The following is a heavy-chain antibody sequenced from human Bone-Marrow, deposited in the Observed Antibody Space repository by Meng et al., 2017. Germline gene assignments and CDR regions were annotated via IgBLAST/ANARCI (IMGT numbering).Heavy chain of an antibody. J-gene: IGHJ6*02. CDR1: GFTFDDYG. Sequence: GESLKISCAASGFTFDDYGMSWVRQAPGKGLEWVSGINWNGGSTGYTDSVKGRFTISRDNAKNSLYLQMNSLRAEDTAVYYCARDFGVVVPYYYYYGMDVWGQGTTVTVSS. D-gene: IGHD3-22*01. V-gene: IGHV3-20*04. CDR3: ARDFGVVVPYYYYYGMDV. CDR2: INWNGGST.